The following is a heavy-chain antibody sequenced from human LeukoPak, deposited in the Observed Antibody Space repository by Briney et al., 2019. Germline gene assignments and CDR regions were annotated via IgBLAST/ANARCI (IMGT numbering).Heavy chain of an antibody. CDR3: ARDRPYGDYSGFDP. J-gene: IGHJ5*02. Sequence: SVKVSFKASGGTFSIYAISWVRQAPGQGLEWMGGIIPIFGTANYAQKFQGRVTITADESTSTAYMELSSLRSEDTAVYYCARDRPYGDYSGFDPWGQGTLVTVSS. CDR2: IIPIFGTA. CDR1: GGTFSIYA. V-gene: IGHV1-69*13. D-gene: IGHD4-17*01.